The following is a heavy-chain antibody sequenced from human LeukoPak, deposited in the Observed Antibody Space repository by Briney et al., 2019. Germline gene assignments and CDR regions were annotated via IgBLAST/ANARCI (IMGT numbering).Heavy chain of an antibody. CDR1: GFTFSNYL. D-gene: IGHD3-16*01. J-gene: IGHJ4*02. V-gene: IGHV3-7*03. CDR2: IKKDGSEK. CDR3: ARQTYYDYVWGSFLETPYFDY. Sequence: PGGSLRLSCAASGFTFSNYLMSWVRQAPGKGREWVANIKKDGSEKYYVDSVKGRFTISRDNAKNSLYLQMNSLRADDTAVYYCARQTYYDYVWGSFLETPYFDYWGQGTLVTVSS.